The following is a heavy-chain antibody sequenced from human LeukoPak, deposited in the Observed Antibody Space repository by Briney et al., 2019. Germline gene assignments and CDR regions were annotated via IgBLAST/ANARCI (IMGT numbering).Heavy chain of an antibody. CDR2: IYYSGNT. V-gene: IGHV4-39*07. CDR1: GGSIRSSSYY. D-gene: IGHD3-10*02. Sequence: SETLSLTCSVSGGSIRSSSYYWGWIRQPPGKGLEWIGSIYYSGNTYYNPSLKSRVTISVDTSKNQFSLQLNSVTPEDTAVYFCARGRHGDHVSLFEYWGQGTLVTVSS. J-gene: IGHJ4*02. CDR3: ARGRHGDHVSLFEY.